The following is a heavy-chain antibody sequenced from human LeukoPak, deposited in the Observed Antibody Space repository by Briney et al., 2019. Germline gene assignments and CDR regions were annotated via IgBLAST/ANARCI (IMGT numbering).Heavy chain of an antibody. CDR2: INPNSGGT. D-gene: IGHD3-10*01. J-gene: IGHJ5*02. CDR3: ARGQGLVLWFGELFDGEDWFDP. CDR1: GYTFTGYY. V-gene: IGHV1-2*02. Sequence: ASVKVSCKASGYTFTGYYMHWVRQASGQGLEWMGWINPNSGGTNYAQKFQGRVTMTRDTSISTAYMELSRLRSDDTAVYYCARGQGLVLWFGELFDGEDWFDPWGQGTLVTVSS.